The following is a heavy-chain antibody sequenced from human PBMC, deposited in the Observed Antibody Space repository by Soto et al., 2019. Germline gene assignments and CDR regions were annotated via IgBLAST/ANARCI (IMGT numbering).Heavy chain of an antibody. CDR1: GGSISSGDYY. V-gene: IGHV4-30-4*01. CDR3: ARNSVGVGASNYFDY. Sequence: PSETLSLTCTVSGGSISSGDYYWSWIRQPPGKGLEWIGYIYYSGSTYYNPSLKSRVTISVDTSKNQFSLKLSSVTAADTAVYYCARNSVGVGASNYFDYWGQGTLVTVS. D-gene: IGHD1-26*01. J-gene: IGHJ4*02. CDR2: IYYSGST.